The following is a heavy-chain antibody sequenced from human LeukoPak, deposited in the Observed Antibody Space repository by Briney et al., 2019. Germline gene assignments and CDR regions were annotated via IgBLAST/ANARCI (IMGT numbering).Heavy chain of an antibody. V-gene: IGHV3-48*01. D-gene: IGHD3/OR15-3a*01. CDR1: GFTFSSYG. Sequence: GGSLRLSCAASGFTFSSYGMNWVRQAPGKGLEWVSYISSSGSTIYYADSVKGRFTISRDNAKNSLYLQMNSLRAEDTAVYYCARDDLGTSYFYYGMDVWGQGTTVTVSS. J-gene: IGHJ6*02. CDR2: ISSSGSTI. CDR3: ARDDLGTSYFYYGMDV.